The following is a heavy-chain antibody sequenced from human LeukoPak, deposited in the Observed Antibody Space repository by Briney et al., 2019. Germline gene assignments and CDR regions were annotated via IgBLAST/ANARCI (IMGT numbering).Heavy chain of an antibody. J-gene: IGHJ4*01. V-gene: IGHV3-7*01. D-gene: IGHD5-24*01. CDR2: IKADGTGK. CDR3: ARDRGWQQFDY. Sequence: GGSLRLSCVASGFTFSSSWMTWVRQAPGMGLERVANIKADGTGKYYVDSVRGRFSISRDNAKNSLYLELNSLRAEDTGVYFCARDRGWQQFDYWGQGNLVTVSS. CDR1: GFTFSSSW.